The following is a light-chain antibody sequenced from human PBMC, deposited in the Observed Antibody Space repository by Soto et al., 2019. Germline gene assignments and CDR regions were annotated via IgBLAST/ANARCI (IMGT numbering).Light chain of an antibody. Sequence: QPVLTQPPSMSAAPGQKVTISCSGSSSNIGNNYVSWYQQLPGTAPKLLIYDNNKRPSGIPDRFSGSKSDTSATLGITGLQTGDEADYFCGTWDNSLSAGVFGGGTKLTVL. CDR1: SSNIGNNY. CDR2: DNN. CDR3: GTWDNSLSAGV. J-gene: IGLJ2*01. V-gene: IGLV1-51*01.